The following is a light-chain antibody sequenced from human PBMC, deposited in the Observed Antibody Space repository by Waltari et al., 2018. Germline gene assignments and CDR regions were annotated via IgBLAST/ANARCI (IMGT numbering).Light chain of an antibody. CDR3: CSFAGRSWL. Sequence: QSALTQPASVSASLGQSLTISCTGTSSDIGLYDLISWYQQHPGKAPKLIIHETTKRPSGLPNRVSGSKSGNTASLTISGLQAEDEADYYCCSFAGRSWLFGGGTKLTVL. CDR2: ETT. V-gene: IGLV2-23*01. J-gene: IGLJ3*02. CDR1: SSDIGLYDL.